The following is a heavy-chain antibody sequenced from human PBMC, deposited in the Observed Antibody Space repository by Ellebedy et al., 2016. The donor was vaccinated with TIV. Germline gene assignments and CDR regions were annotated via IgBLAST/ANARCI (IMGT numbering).Heavy chain of an antibody. CDR3: ARISRDAFDV. CDR2: IDWDDDT. V-gene: IGHV2-70*04. Sequence: SGPTLVKPTETLTLTCTLSGLSVSSNGMRVSWIRQPPGKALEWLARIDWDDDTFYTTSLRTRLTISKDTPKNQVVLTMTVMEPLDTATYYCARISRDAFDVWGQGTMVTVSS. J-gene: IGHJ3*01. CDR1: GLSVSSNGMR.